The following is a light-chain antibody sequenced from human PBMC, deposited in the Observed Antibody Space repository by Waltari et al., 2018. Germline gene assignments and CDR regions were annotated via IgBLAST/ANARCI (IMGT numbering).Light chain of an antibody. CDR2: ASS. J-gene: IGKJ2*01. V-gene: IGKV1-9*01. Sequence: IQLTQSPSSLSAAVGDRVTITCRASQGINTYLAWYQQTPGTAPKLLIYASSTLQSGVPSRFSGSGAATDFTLTISSLQPEDFATYYCQQLNTYPRTVGQGTKLEI. CDR3: QQLNTYPRT. CDR1: QGINTY.